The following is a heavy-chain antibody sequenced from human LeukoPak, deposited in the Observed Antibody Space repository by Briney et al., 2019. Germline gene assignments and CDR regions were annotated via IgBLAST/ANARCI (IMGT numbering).Heavy chain of an antibody. CDR1: GGTFSSYA. J-gene: IGHJ4*02. V-gene: IGHV1-69*13. D-gene: IGHD5-24*01. Sequence: SVKVSCKASGGTFSSYAISWVRQAPGQGLEWMGGIIPIFGTANYAQKFQGRVTITADESTSTAYMELSSLRSEDTAVYYCARDGVEMATRNYFDYWGQGTLVTVSS. CDR3: ARDGVEMATRNYFDY. CDR2: IIPIFGTA.